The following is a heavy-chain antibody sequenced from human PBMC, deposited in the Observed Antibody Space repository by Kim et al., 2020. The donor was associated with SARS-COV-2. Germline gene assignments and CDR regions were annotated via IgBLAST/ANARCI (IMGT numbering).Heavy chain of an antibody. CDR1: GFTLSNYW. Sequence: GGSLRLSCAASGFTLSNYWMHWVRQVPGKGLVWLSRITPDGTSADYTDSVKGRFTVSRDNAKNTLYLQMSSLRAEDTAMYLCTRVKNGLAGAFDIWGQGTMVTVSS. CDR3: TRVKNGLAGAFDI. D-gene: IGHD1-1*01. CDR2: ITPDGTSA. J-gene: IGHJ3*02. V-gene: IGHV3-74*01.